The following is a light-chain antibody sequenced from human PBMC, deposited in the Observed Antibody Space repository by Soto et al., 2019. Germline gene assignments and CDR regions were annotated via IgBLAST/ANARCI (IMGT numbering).Light chain of an antibody. CDR3: AAWDDSLSGL. J-gene: IGLJ2*01. CDR1: SSNIGSNY. V-gene: IGLV1-47*01. Sequence: VLTQPPSASGTPGQRVTISCSGSSSNIGSNYVYWYQQFPGTAPKLLIYRDNQRPSGVPDRFSGSKSGTSASLAIRGLRSEDEADYYCAAWDDSLSGLFGGGTKLTVL. CDR2: RDN.